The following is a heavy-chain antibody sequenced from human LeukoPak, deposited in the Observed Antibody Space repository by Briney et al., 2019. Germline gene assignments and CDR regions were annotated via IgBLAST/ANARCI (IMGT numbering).Heavy chain of an antibody. J-gene: IGHJ4*02. CDR2: ISSSGSYI. D-gene: IGHD1-26*01. Sequence: GGSLRLSCAASGFTFSSYSMNWVRKAPGKGLEWVSSISSSGSYIYYADSVKGRFTISRDNAKNSLYLQMNSLRAEDTAVYYCARTVGARFGYFDYWGQGTLVTVSS. V-gene: IGHV3-21*01. CDR1: GFTFSSYS. CDR3: ARTVGARFGYFDY.